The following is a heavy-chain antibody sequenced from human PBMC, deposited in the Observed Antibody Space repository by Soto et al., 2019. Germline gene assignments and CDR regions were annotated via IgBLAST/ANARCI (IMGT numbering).Heavy chain of an antibody. CDR3: ARDLGSSRGYYYYYGMDV. Sequence: QVQLVESGGGVVQPGRSLRLSCAASGFTFSSYAMHWVRQAPGKGLEWVAVISYDGSNKYYADSVKGRFTISRDNSKNTLYLQMNSLRAEDTAVYYCARDLGSSRGYYYYYGMDVWGQGTTITVSS. CDR2: ISYDGSNK. J-gene: IGHJ6*02. CDR1: GFTFSSYA. V-gene: IGHV3-30-3*01. D-gene: IGHD3-10*01.